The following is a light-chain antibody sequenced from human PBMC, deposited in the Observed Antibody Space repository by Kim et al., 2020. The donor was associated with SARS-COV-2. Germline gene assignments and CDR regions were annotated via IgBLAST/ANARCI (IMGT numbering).Light chain of an antibody. J-gene: IGLJ2*01. CDR2: DVS. V-gene: IGLV2-14*01. Sequence: QSALTQPASVSGSPEQSITISCTGTSSDIGSYNYVSWYQQHPGKAPKVMIYDVSKRPSGVSNRFSGSKSGNTASLTISGLQAEDEADYYCSSYTSSSTVVFGGGTQLTVL. CDR1: SSDIGSYNY. CDR3: SSYTSSSTVV.